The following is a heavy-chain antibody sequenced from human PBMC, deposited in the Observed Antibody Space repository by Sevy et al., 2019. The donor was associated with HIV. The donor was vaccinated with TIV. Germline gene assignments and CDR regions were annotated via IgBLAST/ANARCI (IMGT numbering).Heavy chain of an antibody. CDR3: ARDVNSPSDIVVVPADV. J-gene: IGHJ6*02. Sequence: WGSLRLSCAASGFTFSSYSMNWVRQAPGKGLEWVSSISSSSSYIYYADSVKGRFTISRDNAKNSLYLQMNSLRAEDTAVYYCARDVNSPSDIVVVPADVWGQGTTVTVSS. V-gene: IGHV3-21*01. CDR2: ISSSSSYI. CDR1: GFTFSSYS. D-gene: IGHD2-2*01.